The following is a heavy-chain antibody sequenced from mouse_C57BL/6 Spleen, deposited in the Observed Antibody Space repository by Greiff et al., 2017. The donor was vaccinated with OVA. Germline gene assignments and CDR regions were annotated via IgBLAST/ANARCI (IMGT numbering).Heavy chain of an antibody. CDR2: ISSGSSTI. D-gene: IGHD1-1*01. Sequence: EVQVVESGGGLVKPGGSLKLSCAASGFTFSDYGMHWVRQAPEKGLEWVAYISSGSSTIYYADTVKGRFTISRDNAKNTLFLQMTSLRSEDTAMYYCARDKDYYYGLYYFDYWGQGTTLTVSS. J-gene: IGHJ2*01. CDR1: GFTFSDYG. V-gene: IGHV5-17*01. CDR3: ARDKDYYYGLYYFDY.